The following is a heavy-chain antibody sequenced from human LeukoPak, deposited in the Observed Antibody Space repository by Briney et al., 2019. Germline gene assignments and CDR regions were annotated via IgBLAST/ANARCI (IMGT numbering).Heavy chain of an antibody. J-gene: IGHJ5*02. CDR2: IYYSGTT. CDR1: GGSISSGGHY. V-gene: IGHV4-31*03. Sequence: DPSQTLSLTCTVSGGSISSGGHYCSWIRQHPGKGLEWIGYIYYSGTTYYNPPLQSRVTISVDTSKNQFSLKLSSVTAADTAVYYCARHRLGIAAAGSINWFDPWGQGTLVTVSS. D-gene: IGHD6-13*01. CDR3: ARHRLGIAAAGSINWFDP.